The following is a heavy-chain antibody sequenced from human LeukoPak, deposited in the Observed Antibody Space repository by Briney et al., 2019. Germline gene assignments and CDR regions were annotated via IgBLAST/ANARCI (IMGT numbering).Heavy chain of an antibody. D-gene: IGHD3-22*01. CDR3: AGESYSSGYYYDY. CDR1: GGSFSGYY. V-gene: IGHV3-11*04. Sequence: LSLTCAVYGGSFSGYYWSWIRQTPGKGLEWVAYISTNDRTTYYADSVKGRFTISRDNAKNSLYLQMNSLRAEDTAVYYCAGESYSSGYYYDYWGQGTLVTVSS. CDR2: ISTNDRTT. J-gene: IGHJ4*02.